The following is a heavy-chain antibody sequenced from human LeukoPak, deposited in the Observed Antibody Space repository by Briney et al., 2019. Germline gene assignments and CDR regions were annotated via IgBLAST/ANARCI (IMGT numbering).Heavy chain of an antibody. CDR1: GFTFSSYA. V-gene: IGHV3-23*01. J-gene: IGHJ4*02. Sequence: PGGSLRLSCAASGFTFSSYAMSWVRQAPGKGLEWVSAISGSGGSTYYADPVKGRFTISRDNSKNTLYLQMNSLRAEDTAVYYCAKDRGYDILTGYSHLDYWGQGTLVTVSS. D-gene: IGHD3-9*01. CDR3: AKDRGYDILTGYSHLDY. CDR2: ISGSGGST.